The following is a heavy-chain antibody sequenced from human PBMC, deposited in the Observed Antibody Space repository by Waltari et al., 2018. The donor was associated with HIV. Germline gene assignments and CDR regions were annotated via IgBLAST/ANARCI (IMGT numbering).Heavy chain of an antibody. Sequence: QVQLLQSGAEVKKPGASVKISCKASGYTFTAYYMHWVRQAPGQGLEWVGWVNPNGGATEYAQKFQGRVTVTWDTSIGTGYMEMSRLRSDDTAVYYCTRVRIAALNAPGGFDFWGQGTLVTVSS. CDR1: GYTFTAYY. J-gene: IGHJ4*02. CDR3: TRVRIAALNAPGGFDF. CDR2: VNPNGGAT. D-gene: IGHD6-13*01. V-gene: IGHV1-2*02.